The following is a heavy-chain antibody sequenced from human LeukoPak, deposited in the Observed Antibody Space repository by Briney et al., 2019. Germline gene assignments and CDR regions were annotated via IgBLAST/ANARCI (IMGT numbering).Heavy chain of an antibody. Sequence: GGSLRLSCAASGFTFSSYVMSWVRQAPGKGLEWVSSISNSGGSTYYADSVKGRFTISRDNSKNTLYLQMNSLRAEDTAVYYCAKAYYYDSSGYYPAPFDYWGQGTLVTVSS. D-gene: IGHD3-22*01. V-gene: IGHV3-23*01. CDR3: AKAYYYDSSGYYPAPFDY. CDR1: GFTFSSYV. CDR2: ISNSGGST. J-gene: IGHJ4*02.